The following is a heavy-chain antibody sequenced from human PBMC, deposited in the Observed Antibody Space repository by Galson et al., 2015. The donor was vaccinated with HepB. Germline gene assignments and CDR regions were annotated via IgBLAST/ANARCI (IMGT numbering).Heavy chain of an antibody. Sequence: SLRLSCAASGFTFSSYWMHWVRQAPGKGLVWVSRINSDGSSTSYADSVKGRFTISRDNAKNTLYLQMNSLRAEDTAVYYCAREVSDSDYYDSSGPGDYWGQGTLVTVSS. CDR3: AREVSDSDYYDSSGPGDY. CDR1: GFTFSSYW. CDR2: INSDGSST. J-gene: IGHJ4*02. D-gene: IGHD3-22*01. V-gene: IGHV3-74*01.